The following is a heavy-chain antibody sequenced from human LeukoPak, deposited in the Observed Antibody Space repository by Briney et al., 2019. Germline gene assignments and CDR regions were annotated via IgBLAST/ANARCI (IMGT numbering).Heavy chain of an antibody. CDR1: GFTFSSYA. CDR2: ISDNARST. V-gene: IGHV3-23*01. D-gene: IGHD1-1*01. Sequence: GGSLRLSCGASGFTFSSYAMAWVRQAPGKGLEWVSSISDNARSTYYADSVKGRFTISRDNSKNTVFLQMNSLRGDDSAIYYCADAPGRLDPFDYWGQEPWSPSPQ. CDR3: ADAPGRLDPFDY. J-gene: IGHJ4*01.